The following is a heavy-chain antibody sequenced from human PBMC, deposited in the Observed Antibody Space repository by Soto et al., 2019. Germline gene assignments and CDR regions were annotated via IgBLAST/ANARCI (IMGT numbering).Heavy chain of an antibody. V-gene: IGHV5-51*01. Sequence: GESLKISCTGVGYSFTSYWIGWVRQMPGKGLEWMGIIYPGDSDTRYSPSFQGQVTISADKSISTVYLQWSSLKASDTAMYYCARGYCTTTICDPWFDPWGQGTLVTV. CDR2: IYPGDSDT. D-gene: IGHD2-2*01. CDR3: ARGYCTTTICDPWFDP. CDR1: GYSFTSYW. J-gene: IGHJ5*02.